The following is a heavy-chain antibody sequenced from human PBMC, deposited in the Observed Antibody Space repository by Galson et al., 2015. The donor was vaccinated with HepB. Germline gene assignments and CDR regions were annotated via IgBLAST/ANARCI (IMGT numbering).Heavy chain of an antibody. Sequence: SLRLSCAASGFTFSSYAMHWVRQAPGKGLEWVAVISYDGSNKYYADSVRGRFTISRDNSKNTLYLQMNSLRAEDTAVYYCARGISYYDSSGYYGRGMGNYFDYWGQGTLVTVSS. J-gene: IGHJ4*02. V-gene: IGHV3-30-3*01. CDR1: GFTFSSYA. CDR2: ISYDGSNK. D-gene: IGHD3-22*01. CDR3: ARGISYYDSSGYYGRGMGNYFDY.